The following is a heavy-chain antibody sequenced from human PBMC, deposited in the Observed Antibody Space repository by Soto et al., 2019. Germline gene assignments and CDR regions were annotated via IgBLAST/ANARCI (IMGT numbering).Heavy chain of an antibody. CDR3: AREGRIAARHLYYYYGMDV. CDR2: ISSSSSYI. Sequence: LRLSCAASGFTFSSYSMNWVRQAPGKGLEWVSSISSSSSYIYYADSVKGRFTISRDNAKNSLYLQMNSLRAEDTAVYYCAREGRIAARHLYYYYGMDVWGQGTTVTVSS. J-gene: IGHJ6*02. CDR1: GFTFSSYS. D-gene: IGHD6-6*01. V-gene: IGHV3-21*01.